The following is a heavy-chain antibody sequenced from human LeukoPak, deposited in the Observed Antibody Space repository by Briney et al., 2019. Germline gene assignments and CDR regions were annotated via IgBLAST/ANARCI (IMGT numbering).Heavy chain of an antibody. J-gene: IGHJ4*02. CDR2: IIPIFGTA. V-gene: IGHV1-69*06. CDR3: ARDLGTRRITMVRGVMPGGY. D-gene: IGHD3-10*01. CDR1: GGTFSSYA. Sequence: SVKVSCKASGGTFSSYAISWVRQAPGQGLEWMGGIIPIFGTANYAQKFQGRVTITADKSTSTAYMELSSLRSDDTAVYYCARDLGTRRITMVRGVMPGGYWGQGTLVTVSS.